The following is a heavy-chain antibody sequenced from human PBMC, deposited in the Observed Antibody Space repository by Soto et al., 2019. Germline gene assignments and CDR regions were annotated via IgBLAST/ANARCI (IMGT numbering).Heavy chain of an antibody. CDR3: ARAFYGDYAPYYYGMDV. CDR1: GYSISSGFY. Sequence: SETLSLTCGVSGYSISSGFYWGWIRQAPGKGLEWIGNVYHSGSTYYNPYNPSLKSRVTISVDTSKNQFSLRLRSVTAADTAVYYCARAFYGDYAPYYYGMDVWGQGTTVTVSS. J-gene: IGHJ6*02. D-gene: IGHD4-17*01. V-gene: IGHV4-38-2*01. CDR2: VYHSGST.